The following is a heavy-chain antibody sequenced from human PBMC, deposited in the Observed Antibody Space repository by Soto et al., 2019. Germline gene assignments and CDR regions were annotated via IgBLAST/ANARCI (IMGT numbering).Heavy chain of an antibody. D-gene: IGHD6-19*01. CDR2: IYWDDDK. CDR3: AHSVVAGLGYYFDY. CDR1: GFSLSSTRVA. J-gene: IGHJ4*02. Sequence: QITLKESGPTLVKPTQTLTLTCTFSGFSLSSTRVAVGWIRQPPGKALERLALIYWDDDKRYSPFLKSRLTITQDTSKNQGVLTMINMDPVDTATYYCAHSVVAGLGYYFDYWGQGTLVTVSS. V-gene: IGHV2-5*02.